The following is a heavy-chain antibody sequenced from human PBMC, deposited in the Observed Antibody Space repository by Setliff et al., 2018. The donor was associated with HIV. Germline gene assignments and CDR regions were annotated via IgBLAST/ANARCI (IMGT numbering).Heavy chain of an antibody. Sequence: SETLSLTCSVSGASISSGSYYWSWIRQPAGKGLEWIGHIYTSGSTNYNPSLKSRVTISVDTSKNTFSLKLSSVAAADTAVYYCAICGGDCYSLDYWGQGTLVTVSS. CDR2: IYTSGST. J-gene: IGHJ4*02. V-gene: IGHV4-61*09. D-gene: IGHD2-21*02. CDR1: GASISSGSYY. CDR3: AICGGDCYSLDY.